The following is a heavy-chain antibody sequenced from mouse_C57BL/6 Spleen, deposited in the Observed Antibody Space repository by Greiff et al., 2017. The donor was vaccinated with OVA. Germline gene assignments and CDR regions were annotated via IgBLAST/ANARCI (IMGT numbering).Heavy chain of an antibody. CDR2: IYPGSGST. V-gene: IGHV1-55*01. CDR3: ATGGNYYGSRYAMDY. CDR1: GYTFTSYW. D-gene: IGHD1-1*01. J-gene: IGHJ4*01. Sequence: VQLQQSGAELVKPGASVKMSCKASGYTFTSYWITWVKQRPGQGLEWIGDIYPGSGSTNYNEKFKSKATLTVDTSSSTAYMQLSSLTSEDSAVYYCATGGNYYGSRYAMDYWGQGTSVTVSS.